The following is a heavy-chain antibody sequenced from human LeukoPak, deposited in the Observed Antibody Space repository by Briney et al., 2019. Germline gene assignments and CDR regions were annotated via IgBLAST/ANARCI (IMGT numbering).Heavy chain of an antibody. Sequence: GGSLRLSCAASGFTFSSYGMSWVRQAPGKGLEWVSSIDYSGGSTYYADSVKGRFTISRDNSKNTLYLQLNSLRGDDTAVYHCARVGDILTGYPYYFDFWGQGTLVTVSS. CDR3: ARVGDILTGYPYYFDF. CDR1: GFTFSSYG. J-gene: IGHJ4*02. CDR2: IDYSGGST. D-gene: IGHD3-9*01. V-gene: IGHV3-23*01.